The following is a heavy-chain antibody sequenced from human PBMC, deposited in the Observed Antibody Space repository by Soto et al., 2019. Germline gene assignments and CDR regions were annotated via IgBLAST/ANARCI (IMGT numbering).Heavy chain of an antibody. J-gene: IGHJ4*02. CDR3: AGGAVAGEDFDY. Sequence: QLQLQESGPGLVKPSETLSLTCTVSGGSISSSSYYWGWIRQPPGKGMEWIGSIYYSGSTYYNPSLKIRVTISVDTSKHQCSLKLSSVTAADTAVYYCAGGAVAGEDFDYWGQGTLFTVSS. CDR1: GGSISSSSYY. CDR2: IYYSGST. D-gene: IGHD6-19*01. V-gene: IGHV4-39*01.